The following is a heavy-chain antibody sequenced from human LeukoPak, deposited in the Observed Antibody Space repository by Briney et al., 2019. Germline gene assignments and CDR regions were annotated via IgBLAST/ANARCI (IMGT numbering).Heavy chain of an antibody. CDR2: INPNSGGT. J-gene: IGHJ6*03. V-gene: IGHV1-2*02. Sequence: APVKVSCKASGYTFTGYYMHWVRQAPGQGLEWMGWINPNSGGTNYAQKFQGRVTMTRDTSISTAYMELSRLRSDDTAVYYCARDFGEMGEWELVRYYYYYMDVWGKGTTVTVSS. CDR3: ARDFGEMGEWELVRYYYYYMDV. CDR1: GYTFTGYY. D-gene: IGHD1-26*01.